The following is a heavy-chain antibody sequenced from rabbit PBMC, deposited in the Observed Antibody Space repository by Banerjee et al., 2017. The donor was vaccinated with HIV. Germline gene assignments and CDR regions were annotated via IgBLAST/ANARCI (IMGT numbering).Heavy chain of an antibody. CDR3: VRAAAAGNWGL. J-gene: IGHJ4*01. Sequence: QSLEESGGDLVKPGASLTLTCTASGFSFNSGYYICWVRQAPGKGLEWIACIYDGSSGSTYYANWAKGRFTISKTSSTTVTLQMTSLTAADTATYFCVRAAAAGNWGLWGPGTLVTVS. D-gene: IGHD4-2*01. V-gene: IGHV1S40*01. CDR2: IYDGSSGST. CDR1: GFSFNSGYY.